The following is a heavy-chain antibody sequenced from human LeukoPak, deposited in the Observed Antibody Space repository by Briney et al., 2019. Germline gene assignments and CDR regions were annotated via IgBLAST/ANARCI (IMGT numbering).Heavy chain of an antibody. J-gene: IGHJ4*02. Sequence: GGSLRLSYAASGFTFSSYAMSWVRQAPGKGLEWVSAISGSGGSTYYADSVKGRFTISRDNSKNTLYLQMNSLRAEDTAVYYCAKAMYYYDSSGYYYFDYWGQGTLVTVSS. V-gene: IGHV3-23*01. D-gene: IGHD3-22*01. CDR1: GFTFSSYA. CDR2: ISGSGGST. CDR3: AKAMYYYDSSGYYYFDY.